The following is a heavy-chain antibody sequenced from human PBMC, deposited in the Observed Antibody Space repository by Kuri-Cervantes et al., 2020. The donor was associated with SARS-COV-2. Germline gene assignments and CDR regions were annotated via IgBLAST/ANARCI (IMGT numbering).Heavy chain of an antibody. CDR1: GGSVSSNSAG. V-gene: IGHV6-1*01. Sequence: SQTLSPTCAISGGSVSSNSAGWNWIRQSPSRGLEWLGRTYYRSKWYHDYAVSVKSRIIINPDTSKNQFSLQLSSVTPEDAAVYYCARVTTGTLDYWGQGTLVTVSS. CDR3: ARVTTGTLDY. CDR2: TYYRSKWYH. J-gene: IGHJ4*02. D-gene: IGHD1-1*01.